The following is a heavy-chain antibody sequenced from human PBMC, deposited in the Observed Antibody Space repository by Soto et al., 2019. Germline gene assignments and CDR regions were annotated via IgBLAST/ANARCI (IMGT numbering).Heavy chain of an antibody. CDR2: INPSGGST. CDR3: ARDVNYCSSTSCYNYYYGMDV. CDR1: GYTFTSYY. D-gene: IGHD2-2*01. J-gene: IGHJ6*02. V-gene: IGHV1-46*01. Sequence: ASVKVSCKASGYTFTSYYMHRVRQAPGQGLEWMGIINPSGGSTSYAQKFQGRVTMTRDTSTSTVYMELSSLRSEDTAVYYCARDVNYCSSTSCYNYYYGMDVWGQGTTVTVSS.